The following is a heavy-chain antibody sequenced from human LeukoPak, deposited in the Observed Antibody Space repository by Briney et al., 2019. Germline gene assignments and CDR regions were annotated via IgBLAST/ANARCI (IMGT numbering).Heavy chain of an antibody. CDR1: GGSISSGSYY. V-gene: IGHV4-61*02. CDR3: AREFSY. Sequence: PSETLSLTCTVSGGSISSGSYYWSWIRQPAGKGLEWIGRIYTSGSTNSNPSLKSRVTISVDTSKNQFSLKLSSATAADTAVYYCAREFSYWGQGTLVTVSS. CDR2: IYTSGST. J-gene: IGHJ4*02.